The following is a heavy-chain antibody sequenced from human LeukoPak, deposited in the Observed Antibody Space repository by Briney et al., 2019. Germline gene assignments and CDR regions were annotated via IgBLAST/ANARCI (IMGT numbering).Heavy chain of an antibody. V-gene: IGHV3-23*01. Sequence: GGSLRLSCVASGFSFNAMSWVRQAPGKGLEWVSAISDGGGSTYYADSVTGRFTISRDNSKNTLYLQMNYLRDEDTAVYYCAKDLHSSSWYNYFQHWGQGTLVTVSS. CDR2: ISDGGGST. CDR1: GFSFNA. CDR3: AKDLHSSSWYNYFQH. J-gene: IGHJ1*01. D-gene: IGHD6-13*01.